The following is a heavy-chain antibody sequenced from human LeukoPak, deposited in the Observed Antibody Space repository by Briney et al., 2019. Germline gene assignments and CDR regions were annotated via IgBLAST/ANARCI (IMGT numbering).Heavy chain of an antibody. CDR3: GRIPAAGSLKGSFDI. V-gene: IGHV5-51*01. Sequence: GESLKISCQGSQYTFTHFWIGWVRQMPGKGLEWMGMIYPTDSDTRYSPSFQGQVTISADKSSSTAYLQWTSLKASDSAMYYCGRIPAAGSLKGSFDIWGQGTMVTVSS. D-gene: IGHD6-13*01. CDR1: QYTFTHFW. J-gene: IGHJ3*02. CDR2: IYPTDSDT.